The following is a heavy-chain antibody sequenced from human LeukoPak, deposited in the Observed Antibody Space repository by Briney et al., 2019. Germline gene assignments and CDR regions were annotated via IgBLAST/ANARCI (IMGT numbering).Heavy chain of an antibody. J-gene: IGHJ4*02. D-gene: IGHD3-10*01. V-gene: IGHV4-59*01. Sequence: PSETLSLTCTVSGGSISSYYWSWIRQPPGKGLEWIGYIYYSGSTNYNPSLKSRVTISVDTFKNQFSLKLSSVTAADTAVYYCARGTYGSGSYLPSYYFDYWGQGTLVTVSS. CDR2: IYYSGST. CDR1: GGSISSYY. CDR3: ARGTYGSGSYLPSYYFDY.